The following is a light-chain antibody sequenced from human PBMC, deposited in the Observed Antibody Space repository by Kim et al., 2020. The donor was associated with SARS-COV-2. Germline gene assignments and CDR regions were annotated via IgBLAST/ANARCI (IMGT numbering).Light chain of an antibody. CDR1: SLRSYY. CDR2: GKN. Sequence: SSELTQDPAVSVALGQTVRITCQGDSLRSYYATWYQQKPGQAPIVVIYGKNNRPSGITDSLSGSSSGDTASLTITGTQAGDEADYYCNSRGSNDNVLFGG. J-gene: IGLJ7*01. CDR3: NSRGSNDNVL. V-gene: IGLV3-19*01.